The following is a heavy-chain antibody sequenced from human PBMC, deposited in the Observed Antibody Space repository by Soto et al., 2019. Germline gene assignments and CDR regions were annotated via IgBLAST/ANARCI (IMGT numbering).Heavy chain of an antibody. Sequence: QVQLVQSGAEVKKPGASVKVSCKSSGYTFSMSGISWVRQAPGQGLEWMGWISGYNGNTNYEQKFQDRVTMTTDTSTNTAYMELSSLRSEDTAVYYCARGGPPIDYWGQGTLVTVSS. CDR1: GYTFSMSG. J-gene: IGHJ4*02. D-gene: IGHD3-10*01. V-gene: IGHV1-18*01. CDR2: ISGYNGNT. CDR3: ARGGPPIDY.